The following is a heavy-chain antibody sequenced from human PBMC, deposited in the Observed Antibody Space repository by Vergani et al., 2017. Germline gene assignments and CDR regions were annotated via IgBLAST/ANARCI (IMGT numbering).Heavy chain of an antibody. CDR2: ISGSGGST. V-gene: IGHV3-23*01. J-gene: IGHJ6*03. CDR1: GFTFSSYA. Sequence: EVQLLESGGGLVQPGGSLRLSCAASGFTFSSYAMSWVRQAPGKGLEWVSAISGSGGSTYYADSVKGRFTISRDNSKNTLYLQMSSLRSEDTAVYYCARTWEDIAVAGTYYYYMDVWGKGTTVTVSS. D-gene: IGHD6-19*01. CDR3: ARTWEDIAVAGTYYYYMDV.